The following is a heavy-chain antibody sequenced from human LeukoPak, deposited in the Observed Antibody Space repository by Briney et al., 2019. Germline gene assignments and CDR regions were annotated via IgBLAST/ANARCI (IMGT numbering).Heavy chain of an antibody. CDR2: INSKSGGT. CDR3: ARDGGIGRSPRTWANFDH. V-gene: IGHV1-2*02. D-gene: IGHD1-26*01. J-gene: IGHJ4*02. CDR1: GYTFTGYY. Sequence: ASVKVSCKASGYTFTGYYMHWVRQAPGQGPEWMGWINSKSGGTNYAEKFQGRVTMTRATSISTAYMELSSLRSDDTAVYYCARDGGIGRSPRTWANFDHWGQGTPVAVSS.